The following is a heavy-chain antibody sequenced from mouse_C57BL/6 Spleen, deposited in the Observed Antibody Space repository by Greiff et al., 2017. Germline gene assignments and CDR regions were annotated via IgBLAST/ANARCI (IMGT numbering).Heavy chain of an antibody. CDR2: IYPGDGDT. J-gene: IGHJ2*01. D-gene: IGHD2-1*01. CDR3: ARSRAYDNYPY. Sequence: QVQLQQSGPELVKPGASVKISCKASGYAFSSSWMNWVKQRPGKGLEWIGRIYPGDGDTNYNGKFKGKATLTADKSSSTAYMQLSSLTSEDSAVYCCARSRAYDNYPYWGQGTTLTVSS. V-gene: IGHV1-82*01. CDR1: GYAFSSSW.